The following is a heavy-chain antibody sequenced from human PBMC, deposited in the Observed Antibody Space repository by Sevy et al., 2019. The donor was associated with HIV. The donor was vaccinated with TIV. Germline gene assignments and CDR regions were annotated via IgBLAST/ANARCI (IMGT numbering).Heavy chain of an antibody. CDR2: IYYSGST. V-gene: IGHV4-31*03. D-gene: IGHD2-15*01. Sequence: SETLSLTCTVSGGSISSGGYYWSWIRQHPGKGLEWIGYIYYSGSTYYNPSLKSRVTISVDTSKNQFSLKLSSVTAADTAVYYCARERNEYCSGGSCYWSRGDAFDIWGQGTMVTVSS. J-gene: IGHJ3*02. CDR3: ARERNEYCSGGSCYWSRGDAFDI. CDR1: GGSISSGGYY.